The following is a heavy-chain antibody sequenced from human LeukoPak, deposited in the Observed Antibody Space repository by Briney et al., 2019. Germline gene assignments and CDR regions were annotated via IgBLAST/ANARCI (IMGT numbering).Heavy chain of an antibody. Sequence: GGSLRLSCAASGFTFSIYAMSWVRQAPGKGLEWVAVISYDGSNKYYADSVKGRFTISRDNSKNTLYLQMNSLRAEDTAVYYCAKDGVATIMGGYFDYWGQGTLVTVSS. CDR3: AKDGVATIMGGYFDY. D-gene: IGHD5-12*01. CDR1: GFTFSIYA. V-gene: IGHV3-30*18. J-gene: IGHJ4*02. CDR2: ISYDGSNK.